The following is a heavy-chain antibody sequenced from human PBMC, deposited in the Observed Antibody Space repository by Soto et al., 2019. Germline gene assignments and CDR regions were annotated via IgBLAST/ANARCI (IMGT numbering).Heavy chain of an antibody. CDR1: GGSISSGGYY. J-gene: IGHJ3*02. D-gene: IGHD3-10*01. V-gene: IGHV4-31*03. CDR2: IYYSGST. CDR3: ARERTGSGAFDI. Sequence: QVQLQESGPGLVKPSQTLSLTCTVSGGSISSGGYYWSWIRQHPGKGLEWIGYIYYSGSTYYNPSLKSRVTISVDTSKNQFSLKPSSVTAADTAVYYCARERTGSGAFDIWGQGTMVTVSS.